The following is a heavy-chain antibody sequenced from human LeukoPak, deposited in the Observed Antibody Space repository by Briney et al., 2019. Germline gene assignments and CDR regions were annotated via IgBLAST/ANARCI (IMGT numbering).Heavy chain of an antibody. CDR3: ARDLIVVVNPKPEYFQH. CDR2: INPNSGGT. CDR1: GYTFTDYY. Sequence: WASVKVSCKASGYTFTDYYIHWVRQAPGQGLEWMGWINPNSGGTNYAQNFQGRVTTTRDTSISTAYMELSRLRSDDTAVYYCARDLIVVVNPKPEYFQHWGQGTLVTVSS. V-gene: IGHV1-2*02. D-gene: IGHD3-22*01. J-gene: IGHJ1*01.